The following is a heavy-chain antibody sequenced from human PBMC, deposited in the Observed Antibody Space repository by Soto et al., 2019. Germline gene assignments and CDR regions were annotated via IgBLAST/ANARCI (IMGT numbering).Heavy chain of an antibody. V-gene: IGHV3-23*01. Sequence: SLRLSCAASGSTFSIFAMSWVRQSPGKGLEWVSTISGSGGSTYYADAVKGRFTISRDNSMGTLYLQMKSLRVEDTAIYYCAKEVSLGSTVDLGYWGQGALVTVSS. CDR3: AKEVSLGSTVDLGY. D-gene: IGHD7-27*01. CDR2: ISGSGGST. J-gene: IGHJ4*02. CDR1: GSTFSIFA.